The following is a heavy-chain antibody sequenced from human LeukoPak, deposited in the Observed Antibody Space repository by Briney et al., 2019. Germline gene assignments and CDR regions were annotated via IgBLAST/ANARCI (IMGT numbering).Heavy chain of an antibody. J-gene: IGHJ4*02. D-gene: IGHD2/OR15-2a*01. Sequence: GGSLRLSCAASGFAFSIYRMNWVRQAPGKGLEWVSAISGSDAGTYYADSVKGRFTISRDNSKNTLYLQMNSLRAEDTAIYYCAKERSFGTWLGDYWGQGTLVTVSS. CDR3: AKERSFGTWLGDY. CDR2: ISGSDAGT. CDR1: GFAFSIYR. V-gene: IGHV3-23*01.